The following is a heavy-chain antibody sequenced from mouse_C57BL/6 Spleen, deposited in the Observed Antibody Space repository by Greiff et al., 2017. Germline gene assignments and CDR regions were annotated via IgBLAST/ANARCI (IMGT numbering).Heavy chain of an antibody. J-gene: IGHJ2*01. CDR3: ARGGDSSGYYFDY. D-gene: IGHD3-2*02. Sequence: QVHVKQSGAELARPGASVKLSCKASGYTFTSYGISWVKQRTGQGLEWIGEIYPRSGNTYYNEKFKGKATLTADKSSSTAYMELRSLTSEDSAVYFCARGGDSSGYYFDYWGQGTTLTVSS. CDR2: IYPRSGNT. V-gene: IGHV1-81*01. CDR1: GYTFTSYG.